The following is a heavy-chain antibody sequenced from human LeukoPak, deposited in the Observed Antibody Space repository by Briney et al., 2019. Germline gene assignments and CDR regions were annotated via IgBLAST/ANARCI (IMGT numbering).Heavy chain of an antibody. J-gene: IGHJ4*02. CDR1: GGSISSYY. D-gene: IGHD3-22*01. Sequence: SETLSLTCTVSGGSISSYYWSWIRQPAGKGLEWIGRIYTSGSTNYNPSLKSRVTISVDTSKNQFSLKLSSVTAADTAVYYCARDNFDYYDSSGYLDYWGQGTLVTVSS. CDR3: ARDNFDYYDSSGYLDY. V-gene: IGHV4-4*07. CDR2: IYTSGST.